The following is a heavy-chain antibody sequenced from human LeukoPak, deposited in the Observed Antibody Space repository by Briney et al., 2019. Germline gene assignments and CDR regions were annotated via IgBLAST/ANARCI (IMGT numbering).Heavy chain of an antibody. CDR3: ARGDYFDRAFDV. D-gene: IGHD3-22*01. CDR2: IKQDGSEK. J-gene: IGHJ3*01. Sequence: GGTLRLSCAVSGFTFSNSWMNWVRQAPGKGLEWVADIKQDGSEKYYVDSVKGRFTISRDNAKNSLYLQMNSLRAEDTAVYYCARGDYFDRAFDVWGQGTTVTVSS. CDR1: GFTFSNSW. V-gene: IGHV3-7*03.